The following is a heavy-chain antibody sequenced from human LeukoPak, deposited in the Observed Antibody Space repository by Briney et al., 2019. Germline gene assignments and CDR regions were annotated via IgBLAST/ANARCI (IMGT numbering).Heavy chain of an antibody. CDR3: ARASLIFGVDRYYYYYMDV. J-gene: IGHJ6*03. D-gene: IGHD3-3*01. V-gene: IGHV1-8*03. CDR1: GYTFTSYD. CDR2: MNPNSGNT. Sequence: GASVKVSCKASGYTFTSYDINWVRQATGQGLEWMGWMNPNSGNTGYAQKFQGRVTITRNTSISTACMELSSLRSEDTAVYYCARASLIFGVDRYYYYYMDVWGKGTAVTVSS.